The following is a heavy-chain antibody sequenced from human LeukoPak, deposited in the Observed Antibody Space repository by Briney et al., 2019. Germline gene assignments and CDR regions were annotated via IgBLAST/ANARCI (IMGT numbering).Heavy chain of an antibody. V-gene: IGHV1-69*05. D-gene: IGHD5-18*01. CDR1: GGTFSSYA. CDR3: ARDRGYSYGFAEAAVHFLNWFDP. Sequence: RASVKVSCKASGGTFSSYAISWVRQAPGQGLEWMGGIIPIFGTANYAQKFQGRVTITTDESTSTAYMELSSLRSEDTAVYCCARDRGYSYGFAEAAVHFLNWFDPWGQGTLVTVSS. CDR2: IIPIFGTA. J-gene: IGHJ5*02.